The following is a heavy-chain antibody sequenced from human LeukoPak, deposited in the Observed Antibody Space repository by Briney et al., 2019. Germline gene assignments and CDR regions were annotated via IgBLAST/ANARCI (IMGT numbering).Heavy chain of an antibody. Sequence: ASVKVSCKASGYTFTSYGISWVRQAPGRGLEWMGWISAYNGNTNYAQQLQGGVTMTTDTSTSTAYMELRSLRSDDTAVYYCARDALWPGRDYYYYGMDVWGQGTTVTVSS. CDR1: GYTFTSYG. CDR3: ARDALWPGRDYYYYGMDV. J-gene: IGHJ6*02. V-gene: IGHV1-18*01. D-gene: IGHD3-10*01. CDR2: ISAYNGNT.